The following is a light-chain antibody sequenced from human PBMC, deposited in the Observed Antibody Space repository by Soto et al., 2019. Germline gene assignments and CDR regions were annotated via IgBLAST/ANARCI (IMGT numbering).Light chain of an antibody. Sequence: DIVLTQYPATLSLSPGERATLSCRASQSVTTHLAWYQHNPGQAPRLLIYDASTRATGIPPRFSGSGSGTDFTLTISSLEPEDCAVYYCHQRSKWPQIFGEGTTVEIK. CDR3: HQRSKWPQI. J-gene: IGKJ1*01. CDR2: DAS. CDR1: QSVTTH. V-gene: IGKV3-11*01.